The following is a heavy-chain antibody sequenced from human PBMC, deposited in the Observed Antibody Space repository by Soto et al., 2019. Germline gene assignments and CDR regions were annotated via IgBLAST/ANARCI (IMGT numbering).Heavy chain of an antibody. D-gene: IGHD3-9*01. Sequence: GGSLRLSCAASGFTFSSYAMSWVRQAPGKGLEWVSAITGSGGSTYYADSVKGRFTISRDNSKNTLYLQMNSLRAEDTAVYYCAKTPDWLFSTEMLGYFDYWGQGTLVTVSS. CDR2: ITGSGGST. CDR1: GFTFSSYA. CDR3: AKTPDWLFSTEMLGYFDY. J-gene: IGHJ4*02. V-gene: IGHV3-23*01.